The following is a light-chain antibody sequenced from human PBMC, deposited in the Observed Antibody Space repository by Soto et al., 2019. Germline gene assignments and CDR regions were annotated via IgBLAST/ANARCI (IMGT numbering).Light chain of an antibody. J-gene: IGKJ1*01. V-gene: IGKV1-5*01. CDR1: QSINTW. Sequence: DIQMTQSPSTVSASVGDRITITCRASQSINTWLAWYRQRPGEAPQLLIYDASTLAMGVPSRFSGSGSGTDCTLSISRLQPDDFATFYCQQYQTYSRTFGRGTKVEVK. CDR3: QQYQTYSRT. CDR2: DAS.